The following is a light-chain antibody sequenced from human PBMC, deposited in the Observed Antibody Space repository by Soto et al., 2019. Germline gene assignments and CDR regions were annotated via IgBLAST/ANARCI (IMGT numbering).Light chain of an antibody. J-gene: IGLJ3*02. Sequence: QSALTQPPSASGSPGQSVTISCTGTSSDVGGYNYVSWYQQHPGKAPKLMIYEVSKRPSGVPDRFSGSKSGNTASLTVSGLQAEDEATYYCSSFTSGGTWVFGGGTKLTVL. V-gene: IGLV2-8*01. CDR1: SSDVGGYNY. CDR3: SSFTSGGTWV. CDR2: EVS.